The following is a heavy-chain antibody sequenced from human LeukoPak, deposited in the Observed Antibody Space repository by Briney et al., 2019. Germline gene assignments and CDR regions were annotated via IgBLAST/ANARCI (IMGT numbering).Heavy chain of an antibody. CDR2: ISYDGSNK. CDR1: GFTFSNYA. V-gene: IGHV3-30-3*01. J-gene: IGHJ4*02. D-gene: IGHD1-26*01. Sequence: QPGGSLRLSCAASGFTFSNYAMHWVRQAPGKGLEWVAVISYDGSNKYYADSVRGRFTVSRDNSKNTLYLQMNSLRAEDTAVYYCASHINGAFYWGQGTLVTVSS. CDR3: ASHINGAFY.